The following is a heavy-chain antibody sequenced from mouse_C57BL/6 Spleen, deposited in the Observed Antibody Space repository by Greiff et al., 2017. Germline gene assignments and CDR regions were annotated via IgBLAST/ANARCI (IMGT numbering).Heavy chain of an antibody. CDR1: GYAFSSSW. J-gene: IGHJ3*01. CDR3: ASSTMVTTAY. Sequence: QVQLQQSGPELVKPGASVKISCKASGYAFSSSWMNWVKQRPGKGLEWIGRIYPGDGDTNYNGKFKGKATLTADKSSSTAYIQLSSLTSEDSAVYFCASSTMVTTAYWGQGTLVTVSA. CDR2: IYPGDGDT. V-gene: IGHV1-82*01. D-gene: IGHD2-2*01.